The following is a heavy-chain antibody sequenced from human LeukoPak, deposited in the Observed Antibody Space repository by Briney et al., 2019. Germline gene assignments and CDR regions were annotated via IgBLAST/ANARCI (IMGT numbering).Heavy chain of an antibody. J-gene: IGHJ5*01. CDR1: GYSFTDYS. CDR2: INTNSGGT. D-gene: IGHD2-15*01. CDR3: ARIAIPGRHYFDP. Sequence: ASVKDSCKASGYSFTDYSMHWVRQAPGQGLEWMGWINTNSGGTDYAQEFRGRVTMTRDTSISTAYMELSRLSSDDTAVYYCARIAIPGRHYFDPWGQGTLVTVSS. V-gene: IGHV1-2*02.